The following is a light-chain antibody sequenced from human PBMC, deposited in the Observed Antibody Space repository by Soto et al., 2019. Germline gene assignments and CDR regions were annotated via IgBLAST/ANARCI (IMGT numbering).Light chain of an antibody. CDR3: QQYKDWRT. V-gene: IGKV3-15*01. J-gene: IGKJ1*01. Sequence: EVVMTQSPANLSVSPGERATLSCRASQTIDNRLAWYQQRPGQAPRLLIYGASIRATGIPARFSGSGSGTEFTLTISGLQSEDFGVYYCQQYKDWRTFGQGTKVDI. CDR2: GAS. CDR1: QTIDNR.